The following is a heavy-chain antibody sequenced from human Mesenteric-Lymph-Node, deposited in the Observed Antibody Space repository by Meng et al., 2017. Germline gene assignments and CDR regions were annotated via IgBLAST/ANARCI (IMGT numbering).Heavy chain of an antibody. Sequence: GSLRLSCTVSGASVNNHFWQWVRQPPGKGLEWIAHIFDGRTTNYNPSLKSRVTVSVDPSNKQFSLKLSSVTAADTAVYYCARGYRVFYNLYYYDSSGYYYRRSYFDYWGQGTLVTVSS. V-gene: IGHV4-59*02. D-gene: IGHD3-22*01. CDR2: IFDGRTT. CDR1: GASVNNHF. J-gene: IGHJ4*02. CDR3: ARGYRVFYNLYYYDSSGYYYRRSYFDY.